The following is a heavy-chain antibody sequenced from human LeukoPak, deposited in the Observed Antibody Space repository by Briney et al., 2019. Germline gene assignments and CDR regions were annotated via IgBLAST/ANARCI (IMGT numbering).Heavy chain of an antibody. CDR1: EFDFSFYW. D-gene: IGHD3-10*01. J-gene: IGHJ4*02. CDR2: INPSGSA. V-gene: IGHV4-34*01. Sequence: GSLRLSCAASEFDFSFYWMTWVRQAPGKGLEWIGEINPSGSANYNPSLKSRVTISVDTSKNQFSLKLSSVTAADTAVYYCARFGTYWGQGTLVTVSS. CDR3: ARFGTY.